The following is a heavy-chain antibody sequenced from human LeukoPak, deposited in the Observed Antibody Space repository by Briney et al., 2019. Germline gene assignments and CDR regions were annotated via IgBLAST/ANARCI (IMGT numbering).Heavy chain of an antibody. Sequence: SETLSLTCTVSGGSISSSSYYWGWIRQPPGKGLEWIGSIYYSGSTYYNPSLKSRVTISIDTSKKKFSLKLSSVTAADTAVYYCARDQDYYGSGSASWFDPWGQGTLVTVSS. J-gene: IGHJ5*02. D-gene: IGHD3-10*01. CDR2: IYYSGST. CDR1: GGSISSSSYY. V-gene: IGHV4-39*07. CDR3: ARDQDYYGSGSASWFDP.